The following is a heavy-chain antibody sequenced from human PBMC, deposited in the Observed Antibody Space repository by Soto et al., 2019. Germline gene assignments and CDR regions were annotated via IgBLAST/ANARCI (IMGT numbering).Heavy chain of an antibody. CDR3: ARDWSVSGRYDYGMDV. Sequence: SETLSPTFPVSGGSLSSFYWGWVRQPPGKGLEGIGYIYYSGRTNYNPPPKSRVPHSVDTSKNQFSRTRSSVTSADTAGDYCARDWSVSGRYDYGMDVWSPGTTVTVS. V-gene: IGHV4-59*12. D-gene: IGHD1-26*01. CDR2: IYYSGRT. CDR1: GGSLSSFY. J-gene: IGHJ6*02.